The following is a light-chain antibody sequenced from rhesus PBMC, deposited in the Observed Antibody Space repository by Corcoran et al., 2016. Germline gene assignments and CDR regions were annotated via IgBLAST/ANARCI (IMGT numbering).Light chain of an antibody. J-gene: IGKJ2*01. CDR1: QCVSSN. CDR2: GAS. Sequence: EIVMTQSLATLSLSPGERATLSCRASQCVSSNVAWYQQKHEQAPRLFIYGASSRATGIRDRFSGSGSGTDLTLTISSLEPEDFAVYYCQQYSNWPYSFGQGTKVEIK. V-gene: IGKV3S9*01. CDR3: QQYSNWPYS.